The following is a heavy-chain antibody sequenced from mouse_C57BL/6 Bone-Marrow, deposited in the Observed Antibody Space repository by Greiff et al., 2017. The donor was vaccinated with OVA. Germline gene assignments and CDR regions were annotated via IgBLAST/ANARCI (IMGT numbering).Heavy chain of an antibody. D-gene: IGHD1-1*01. Sequence: QVQLKESGAELARPGASVKLSCKASGYTFTSYGISWVKQRTGQGLEWIGEIYPRSGNTYYNEKFKGKATLTADKSSSTAYMELRSLTSEDSAVYFCARRGDYYSSRENWGQGTTLTVSS. CDR1: GYTFTSYG. J-gene: IGHJ2*01. V-gene: IGHV1-81*01. CDR2: IYPRSGNT. CDR3: ARRGDYYSSREN.